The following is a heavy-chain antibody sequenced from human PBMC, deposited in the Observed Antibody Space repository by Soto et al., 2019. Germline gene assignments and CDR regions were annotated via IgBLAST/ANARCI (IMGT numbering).Heavy chain of an antibody. D-gene: IGHD5-18*01. J-gene: IGHJ4*02. V-gene: IGHV3-48*01. CDR2: ISSSSTTI. Sequence: GGSLRLSCAASGFTFSSYDMNWVRQAPGKGLEWISYISSSSTTIYYADSVKGRFTISRDNAKNSLYLQMNSLRAEDTAVYYCARDRYSYGLGRYWGQGTVVTVSS. CDR1: GFTFSSYD. CDR3: ARDRYSYGLGRY.